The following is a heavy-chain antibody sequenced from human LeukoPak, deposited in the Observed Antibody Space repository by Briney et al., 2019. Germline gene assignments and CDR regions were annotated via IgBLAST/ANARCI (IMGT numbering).Heavy chain of an antibody. Sequence: PGGSLRLSCAASGFTFSTYWMNWVRQAPGKGLEWVANIKQDGSAKYYVDSVKGRFTISRDNAKNSLCLQMNSLRAEDTAVYYCARGRGYYYGMDVWGQGTTVSVS. J-gene: IGHJ6*02. CDR3: ARGRGYYYGMDV. V-gene: IGHV3-7*01. CDR1: GFTFSTYW. CDR2: IKQDGSAK.